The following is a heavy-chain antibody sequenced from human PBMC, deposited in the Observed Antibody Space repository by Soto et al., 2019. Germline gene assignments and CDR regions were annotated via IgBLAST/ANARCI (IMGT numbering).Heavy chain of an antibody. CDR1: GFTFSSYA. D-gene: IGHD3-22*01. J-gene: IGHJ4*02. CDR3: EKDRDSSGSRVYFEY. CDR2: ISGSGGSA. Sequence: GGSLRLSCAASGFTFSSYAMSWVRQAPGKGLEWVSAISGSGGSANYADSVKGRFTISRDNSKNTLHLQMNSLRAEDTAVYYCEKDRDSSGSRVYFEYWGQGTLVTVSS. V-gene: IGHV3-23*01.